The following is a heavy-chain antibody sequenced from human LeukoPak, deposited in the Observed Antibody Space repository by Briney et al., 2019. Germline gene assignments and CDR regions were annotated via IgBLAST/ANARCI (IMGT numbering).Heavy chain of an antibody. J-gene: IGHJ4*02. D-gene: IGHD6-19*01. V-gene: IGHV1-2*02. Sequence: ASVKVSCKASRYTFTSYGISWVRQAPGQGLEWMGWINPNSGGTNYAQKFQGRVTMTRDTSISTAYMELSRLRSDDTAVYYCARGRAVAGYWVDYWGQGTLVTVSS. CDR3: ARGRAVAGYWVDY. CDR2: INPNSGGT. CDR1: RYTFTSYG.